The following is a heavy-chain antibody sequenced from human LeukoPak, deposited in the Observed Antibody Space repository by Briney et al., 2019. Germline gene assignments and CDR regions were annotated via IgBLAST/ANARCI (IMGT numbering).Heavy chain of an antibody. CDR3: AKGDPYGSGSYPVDY. Sequence: PGRSLRLSCAASGFTFSSYGMHWVRQAPGKGLEWVALISYDGSNKYYADSVKGRFTISRDNSKNTLYLQMNSLRPEDTAVYYCAKGDPYGSGSYPVDYWGQGTLVTVSS. J-gene: IGHJ4*02. V-gene: IGHV3-30*18. CDR2: ISYDGSNK. D-gene: IGHD3-10*01. CDR1: GFTFSSYG.